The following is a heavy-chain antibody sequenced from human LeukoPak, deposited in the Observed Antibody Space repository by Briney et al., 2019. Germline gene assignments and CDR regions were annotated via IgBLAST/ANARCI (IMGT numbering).Heavy chain of an antibody. CDR2: ISPGGPT. CDR1: GFPFSSHG. V-gene: IGHV3-23*01. D-gene: IGHD3-22*01. Sequence: GGTLRLSCAGSGFPFSSHGMNWVRQAPGKGLEWVSGISPGGPTYYADSVKGRFSISRDDSKNTFYLQMINLRAEDTAVYYCAKATYYYDSSGYYYPDWGQGTLVTVSS. J-gene: IGHJ4*02. CDR3: AKATYYYDSSGYYYPD.